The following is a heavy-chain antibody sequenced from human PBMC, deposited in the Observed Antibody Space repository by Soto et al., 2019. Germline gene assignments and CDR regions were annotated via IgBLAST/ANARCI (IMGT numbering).Heavy chain of an antibody. J-gene: IGHJ6*02. D-gene: IGHD5-12*01. Sequence: DVQLVESGGGLIQPGESLRLSCAAFGLTISGKKYVAWVRQAPGKGLEWVSALYDVDGSFYADSVKGRFTTSSDSSKTTVYLQMNDLRPDDTAVYYCAKSPGGLDGYNSDYYGMDVWGQGTTVTVSS. CDR3: AKSPGGLDGYNSDYYGMDV. V-gene: IGHV3-53*01. CDR2: LYDVDGS. CDR1: GLTISGKKY.